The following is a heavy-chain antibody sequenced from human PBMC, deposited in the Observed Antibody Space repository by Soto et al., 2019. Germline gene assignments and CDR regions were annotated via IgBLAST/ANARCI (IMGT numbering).Heavy chain of an antibody. D-gene: IGHD3-3*01. CDR1: GFTFSSYA. Sequence: GGSLRLSCAASGFTFSSYAMSWVRQAPGRGLEWVSAISGSGGSTYYADSVKGRFTISRDNSKNTLYLQMNSLRAEDTAVYYCAKGLYITIFGVVKDYYYYYGMDVWGQGTTVTVSS. CDR3: AKGLYITIFGVVKDYYYYYGMDV. J-gene: IGHJ6*02. V-gene: IGHV3-23*01. CDR2: ISGSGGST.